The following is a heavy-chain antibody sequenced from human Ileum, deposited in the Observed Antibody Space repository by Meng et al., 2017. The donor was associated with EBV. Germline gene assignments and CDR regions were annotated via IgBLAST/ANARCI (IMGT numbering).Heavy chain of an antibody. D-gene: IGHD6-19*01. CDR1: GGAISSSEW. CDR3: ARVGQWLPIDY. Sequence: QEAGRGLVNHAGILSLTCAVSGGAISSSEWWWWVRQPPGKGLEWIGEISHSGNTNYNPSLKSRVTISVDKSKNQFSLNLSSVTAADTAVYYCARVGQWLPIDYWGQGTLVTVSS. V-gene: IGHV4-4*02. J-gene: IGHJ4*02. CDR2: ISHSGNT.